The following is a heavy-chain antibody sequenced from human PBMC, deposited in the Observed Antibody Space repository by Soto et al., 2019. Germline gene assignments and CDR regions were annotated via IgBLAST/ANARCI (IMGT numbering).Heavy chain of an antibody. J-gene: IGHJ4*02. D-gene: IGHD3-10*01. V-gene: IGHV3-23*01. CDR1: GFTFSSYA. Sequence: GGSLRLSCAASGFTFSSYAMSWVRQAPGKGLEWVSAISGSGGSTYYADSVKGRFTISRDNSKNTLYLQMNSLRAEDTAVYYCARHYYGSGSYYNRNDYWGQGTLVTVSS. CDR3: ARHYYGSGSYYNRNDY. CDR2: ISGSGGST.